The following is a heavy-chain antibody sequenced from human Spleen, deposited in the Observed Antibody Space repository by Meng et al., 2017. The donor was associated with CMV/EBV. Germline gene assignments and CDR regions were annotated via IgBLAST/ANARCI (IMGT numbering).Heavy chain of an antibody. CDR3: ARGWQWEYSGYDMTWFDP. J-gene: IGHJ5*02. Sequence: QVQLASYGAAVKKPGASVKVSCKASGYTFTGYYMHWVRQAPGQGLEWMGWINPNSGGTNYAQKFQGRVTMTRDTSISTAYMELSRLRSDDTAVYYCARGWQWEYSGYDMTWFDPWGQGTLVTVSS. CDR1: GYTFTGYY. V-gene: IGHV1-2*02. CDR2: INPNSGGT. D-gene: IGHD5-12*01.